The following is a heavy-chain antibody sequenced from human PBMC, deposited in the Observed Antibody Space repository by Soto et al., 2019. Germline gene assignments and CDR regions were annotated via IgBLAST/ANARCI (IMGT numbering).Heavy chain of an antibody. J-gene: IGHJ4*02. Sequence: QVQLQQWGAGLLKPSETLSLTCAVYGGSFSGHYWSWIRQPPGKGLEWIGEINHSGSTNYNPSLKNRVTISVDTSKNQFSLKVNSVTAADTAVYYCASRGGNPPGTLDYWGQGTLVTVSS. CDR2: INHSGST. CDR3: ASRGGNPPGTLDY. V-gene: IGHV4-34*01. D-gene: IGHD1-1*01. CDR1: GGSFSGHY.